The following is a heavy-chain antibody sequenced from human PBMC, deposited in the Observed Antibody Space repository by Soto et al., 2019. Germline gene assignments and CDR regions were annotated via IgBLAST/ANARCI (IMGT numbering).Heavy chain of an antibody. D-gene: IGHD3-10*01. V-gene: IGHV1-2*04. CDR2: INPNSGGT. CDR3: ARDARGDEAPMDY. Sequence: ASVKVSGKASGYTFTSYGISWVRQAPGQGLEWMGWINPNSGGTNYAQKFQGWVTMTRDTSISTAYMELSRLRSDDTAVYYCARDARGDEAPMDYWGQGTLVTSPQ. CDR1: GYTFTSYG. J-gene: IGHJ4*02.